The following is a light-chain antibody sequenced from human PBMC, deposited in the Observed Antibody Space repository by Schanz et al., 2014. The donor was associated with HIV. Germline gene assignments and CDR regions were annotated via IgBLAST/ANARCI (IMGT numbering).Light chain of an antibody. J-gene: IGKJ4*01. CDR3: QYFGNSGGT. CDR1: QSVSSY. Sequence: EIVMTQSPATLSVSPGERATLSCRASQSVSSYLAWYQQKPGQAPRLLIYGASSRATGIPDRFSGSGSGTDFTLTISSLEPEDFAVYYCQYFGNSGGTFGGGTKVEIK. CDR2: GAS. V-gene: IGKV3-20*01.